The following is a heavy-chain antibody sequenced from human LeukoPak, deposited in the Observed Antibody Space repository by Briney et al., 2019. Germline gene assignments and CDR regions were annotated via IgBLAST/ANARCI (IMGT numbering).Heavy chain of an antibody. CDR1: GFTFSSYS. J-gene: IGHJ3*02. CDR2: ISSSSRYI. V-gene: IGHV3-21*01. D-gene: IGHD2-15*01. Sequence: GGSLRLSCAASGFTFSSYSMNWVRQAPGKGLEWVSSISSSSRYIYYADSVKGRFTISRDNAKKSLYLQMNSLRAEDTAVYYCARELDCSGGSCYANAFDIWGQGTMVTVSS. CDR3: ARELDCSGGSCYANAFDI.